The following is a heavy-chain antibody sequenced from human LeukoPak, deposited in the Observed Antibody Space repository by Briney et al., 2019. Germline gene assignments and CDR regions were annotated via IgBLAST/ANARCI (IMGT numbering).Heavy chain of an antibody. CDR2: INPNSGGT. Sequence: GASVKVSCKASGYTFTGYYMHWVRQAPGQGLEWMGWINPNSGGTNYAQKFQGRVTISADKSISTAYLQWSSLKASDTAMYYCARHLSSGWYYFDYWGQGTLVTVSS. J-gene: IGHJ4*02. V-gene: IGHV1-2*02. D-gene: IGHD6-19*01. CDR1: GYTFTGYY. CDR3: ARHLSSGWYYFDY.